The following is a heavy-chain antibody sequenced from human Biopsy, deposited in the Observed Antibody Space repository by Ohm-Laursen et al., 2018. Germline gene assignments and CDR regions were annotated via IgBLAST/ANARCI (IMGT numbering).Heavy chain of an antibody. D-gene: IGHD3-3*01. V-gene: IGHV3-9*01. CDR1: GFTFNAYW. J-gene: IGHJ5*02. Sequence: SLRLSCSASGFTFNAYWMYWVRQVPGKGLEWVSGISWNSGSIGYADSVKGRFTISRDNSKNTLYLQMNSVRADDTAIYYCAKGGSITIFGVVINNCFDPWGQGTRVTVSS. CDR3: AKGGSITIFGVVINNCFDP. CDR2: ISWNSGSI.